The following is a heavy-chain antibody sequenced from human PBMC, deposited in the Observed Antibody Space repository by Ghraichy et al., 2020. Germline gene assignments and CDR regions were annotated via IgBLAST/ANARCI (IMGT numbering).Heavy chain of an antibody. D-gene: IGHD3-9*01. CDR2: TYYRSKWYN. Sequence: ISWDSVSSQSDTWNWIRQSPSRGLEWLGRTYYRSKWYNEYAVSVQSRITINADTSKNQFSLQLSSVTPDDTAVYYCARVYDWLLYFDCWGQGIPVTVSS. CDR1: WDSVSSQSDT. V-gene: IGHV6-1*01. J-gene: IGHJ4*02. CDR3: ARVYDWLLYFDC.